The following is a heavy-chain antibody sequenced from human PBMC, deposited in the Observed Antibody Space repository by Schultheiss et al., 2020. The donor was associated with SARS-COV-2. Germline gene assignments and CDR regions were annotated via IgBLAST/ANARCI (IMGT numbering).Heavy chain of an antibody. D-gene: IGHD1-1*01. V-gene: IGHV1-24*01. J-gene: IGHJ4*02. CDR2: FDPEDGET. CDR1: GYTLTELS. CDR3: ATDRWNQGRIDY. Sequence: ASVKVSCKVSGYTLTELSMQWVRQAPGKGLEWMGGFDPEDGETIYAQKFQGRVTMTEDTSTDTAYMELSSLRSEDTAVYYCATDRWNQGRIDYWGQGTLVTVSS.